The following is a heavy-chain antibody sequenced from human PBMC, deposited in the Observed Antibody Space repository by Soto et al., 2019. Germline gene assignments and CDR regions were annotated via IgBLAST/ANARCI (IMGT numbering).Heavy chain of an antibody. CDR3: ASRDPGTSVDY. J-gene: IGHJ4*02. CDR1: GGSFTSNNW. D-gene: IGHD1-7*01. V-gene: IGHV4-4*02. CDR2: IYRTGST. Sequence: SETLSLTCAVSGGSFTSNNWWTWVRQPPGQGLEWIGEIYRTGSTNNNPSLKSRVTISLDKSENQFSLKVTSLTAADTAVYYCASRDPGTSVDYWGQGTLVTVPS.